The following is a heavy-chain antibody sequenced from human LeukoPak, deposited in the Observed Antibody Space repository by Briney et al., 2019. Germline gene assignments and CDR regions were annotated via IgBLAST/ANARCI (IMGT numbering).Heavy chain of an antibody. J-gene: IGHJ2*01. CDR1: GGSISSYY. D-gene: IGHD4-17*01. Sequence: SETLSLTCTVSGGSISSYYWSWIRQPPGKGPEWIGYIYYIGGTNYNPSLKSRVTISVDTSKNQFSLKLSSVTAADTAVYYCARGVHGDYRWYFDLWGRGTLVTVSS. V-gene: IGHV4-59*01. CDR2: IYYIGGT. CDR3: ARGVHGDYRWYFDL.